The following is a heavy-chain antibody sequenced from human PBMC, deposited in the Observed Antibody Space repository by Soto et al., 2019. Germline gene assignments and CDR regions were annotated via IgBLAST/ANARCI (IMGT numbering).Heavy chain of an antibody. CDR1: GYTFTSYD. J-gene: IGHJ4*02. Sequence: QVQLVQSGAEVKKPGASVKVSCKASGYTFTSYDINWVRQATGQGLEWMGWMNPNSGNTGYAQKFQGRVTMTRNTSISTADMELSSLRSEDTAVYYCARGLGTYDFWSGYYLYWGQGTLVTVSS. V-gene: IGHV1-8*01. CDR3: ARGLGTYDFWSGYYLY. D-gene: IGHD3-3*01. CDR2: MNPNSGNT.